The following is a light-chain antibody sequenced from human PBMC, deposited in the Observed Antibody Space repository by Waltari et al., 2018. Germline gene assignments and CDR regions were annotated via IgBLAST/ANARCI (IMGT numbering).Light chain of an antibody. V-gene: IGKV1-12*01. CDR2: DAS. CDR1: QGISSR. J-gene: IGKJ1*01. Sequence: DIQMTQSPSSVSASVGDRVTLTCRASQGISSRLAWYQQKPGKAPKLLIYDASSLHNGVPSRFIGSGAGTDFILTIRGLQPEDFATYYCQQVNSFPRTFGQGTTVDVK. CDR3: QQVNSFPRT.